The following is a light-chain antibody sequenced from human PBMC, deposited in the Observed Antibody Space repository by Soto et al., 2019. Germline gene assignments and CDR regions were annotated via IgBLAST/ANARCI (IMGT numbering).Light chain of an antibody. CDR1: QSISTW. CDR2: DAS. V-gene: IGKV1-5*01. Sequence: DIQMTQSPSTLSASVGDRVTITCRASQSISTWLAWYQQKPGKAPKLLIFDASSFESGVPSRFSGSGSGTEFTLTITGLQPDDFGTYYCQQYNGYSWTFGQGTKVDIK. CDR3: QQYNGYSWT. J-gene: IGKJ1*01.